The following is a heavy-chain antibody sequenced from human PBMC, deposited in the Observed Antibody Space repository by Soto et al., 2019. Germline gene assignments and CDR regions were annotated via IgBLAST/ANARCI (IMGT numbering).Heavy chain of an antibody. J-gene: IGHJ4*02. V-gene: IGHV3-15*07. Sequence: WGSPGPSCGASCFTFTNPLVKRVRQVSGVGLEWVGRIKSNTDGGTADYAAPAKGRFTISRDDSKNTLYLQMNSLQTEDTAVYYCTTDKNGYTPRDPDYWGQGTQVTVSS. CDR2: IKSNTDGGTA. D-gene: IGHD5-12*01. CDR1: CFTFTNPL. CDR3: TTDKNGYTPRDPDY.